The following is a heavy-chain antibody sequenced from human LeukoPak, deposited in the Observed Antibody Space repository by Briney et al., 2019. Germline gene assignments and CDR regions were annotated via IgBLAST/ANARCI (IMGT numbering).Heavy chain of an antibody. J-gene: IGHJ4*02. V-gene: IGHV3-23*01. Sequence: GGSLRLSCAASGFTFSSYAMSWVRQAPGKCLEWVSAISGSGDTTHYADSVKGRFTISRDISKNTLYLLMNSLRAEDTAVYYCATRYGYFASWGQGTLVTVSS. CDR2: ISGSGDTT. D-gene: IGHD5-18*01. CDR1: GFTFSSYA. CDR3: ATRYGYFAS.